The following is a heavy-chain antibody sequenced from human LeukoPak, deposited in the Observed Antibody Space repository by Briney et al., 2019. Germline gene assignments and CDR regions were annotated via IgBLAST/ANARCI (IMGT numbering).Heavy chain of an antibody. CDR1: GFTFTSYG. Sequence: PGGSLRLSCAASGFTFTSYGMHWVRQAPGKGLDWVALIWDDGNNKYYADSVKGRFTISRDNSKNTLYLQMNSLRAEDTAVYYCARDNGEWRLNWFDHWGRGTLVTVSS. CDR3: ARDNGEWRLNWFDH. CDR2: IWDDGNNK. V-gene: IGHV3-33*01. D-gene: IGHD2-8*01. J-gene: IGHJ5*02.